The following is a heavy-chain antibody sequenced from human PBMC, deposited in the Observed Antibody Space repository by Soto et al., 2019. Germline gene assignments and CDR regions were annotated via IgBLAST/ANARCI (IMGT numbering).Heavy chain of an antibody. CDR3: ARPLWRDDYNWGYFDL. V-gene: IGHV3-30-3*01. D-gene: IGHD4-4*01. J-gene: IGHJ2*01. CDR2: ISYDGSNK. CDR1: GFTFSSYA. Sequence: QVQLVESGGGVVQPGRSLRLSCAASGFTFSSYAMHWVRQAPGKGLEWVAVISYDGSNKYYADSVKGRFTISRDSSKXXLNLQMNSRRAEDTAVYYCARPLWRDDYNWGYFDLWGRGTLVTVSS.